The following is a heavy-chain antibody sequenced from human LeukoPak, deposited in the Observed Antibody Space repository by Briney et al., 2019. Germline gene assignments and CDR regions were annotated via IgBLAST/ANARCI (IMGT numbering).Heavy chain of an antibody. CDR2: ISGSGGST. CDR3: AKDQYSSSWIGGFDY. CDR1: GFTFSSYA. J-gene: IGHJ4*02. D-gene: IGHD6-13*01. Sequence: GGSLRLSCAASGFTFSSYAMSWVRQAPGKGLEWVSAISGSGGSTYYADSVKGRFTISRDNSKNTLYLQMNSLRAEDTAVYYCAKDQYSSSWIGGFDYWGQGTLVTVSS. V-gene: IGHV3-23*01.